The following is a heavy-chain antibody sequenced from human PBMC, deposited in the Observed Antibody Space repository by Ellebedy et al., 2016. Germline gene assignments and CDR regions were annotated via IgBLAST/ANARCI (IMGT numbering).Heavy chain of an antibody. Sequence: GESLKISXAASGFTFSDYYMSWVRQAPGKGLEWVSYIGSSGSPIYYADSVKGRFTISRDNARNSLYLQMDSLRAEDTAVYYCVRDSRDGQNWNYYYYMDDWGKGTTVTVSS. CDR1: GFTFSDYY. J-gene: IGHJ6*03. CDR2: IGSSGSPI. CDR3: VRDSRDGQNWNYYYYMDD. D-gene: IGHD5-24*01. V-gene: IGHV3-11*01.